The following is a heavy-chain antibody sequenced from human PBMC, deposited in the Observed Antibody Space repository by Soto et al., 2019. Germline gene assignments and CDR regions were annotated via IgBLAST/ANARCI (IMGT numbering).Heavy chain of an antibody. D-gene: IGHD2-2*01. CDR1: GYTFTSYA. V-gene: IGHV1-3*01. CDR3: ALLIYCSSTSCYSYYYYGMDV. J-gene: IGHJ6*02. Sequence: ASVKVSCKPSGYTFTSYAMHWVRQAPGQRLEWMGWINAGNGNTKYSQKFQGRVTITRDTSASTAYMELSSLRSEDTAVYYCALLIYCSSTSCYSYYYYGMDVWGQGSTVTVSS. CDR2: INAGNGNT.